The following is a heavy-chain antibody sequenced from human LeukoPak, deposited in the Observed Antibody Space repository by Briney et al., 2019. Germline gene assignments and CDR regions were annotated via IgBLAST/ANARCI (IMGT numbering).Heavy chain of an antibody. Sequence: GASVKVSCKASGYIFTGYYMHWVRQAPGQGLEWMGWINPNSGGTNYAQEFQGRVTMTRDTSISTAYMELSRLRSDDTAVYYCARGAIVAVAGNWFDPWGQGTLVTVSS. CDR1: GYIFTGYY. V-gene: IGHV1-2*02. J-gene: IGHJ5*02. CDR2: INPNSGGT. CDR3: ARGAIVAVAGNWFDP. D-gene: IGHD6-19*01.